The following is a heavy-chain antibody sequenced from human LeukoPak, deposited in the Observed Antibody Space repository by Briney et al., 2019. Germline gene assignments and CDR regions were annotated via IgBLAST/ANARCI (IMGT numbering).Heavy chain of an antibody. Sequence: SETLSLTCAVYGGSFSGYYWSWIRQPPGKGLEWIGEINHSGSTNYNPSLKSRVTISVDTSKNQFSLKLSSVTAADTAVYYCARIRRTGFDPWGQGTLVTVSS. CDR3: ARIRRTGFDP. CDR2: INHSGST. V-gene: IGHV4-34*01. D-gene: IGHD1-1*01. CDR1: GGSFSGYY. J-gene: IGHJ5*02.